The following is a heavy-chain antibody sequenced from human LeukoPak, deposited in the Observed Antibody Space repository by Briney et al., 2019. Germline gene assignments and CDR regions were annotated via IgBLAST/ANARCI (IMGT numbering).Heavy chain of an antibody. Sequence: ASVKVSCKASGYTFTDYYMHWVRQAPGQGLEWMGWMNPNSGNTGYAQKFQGRVTITRNTSISTAYMELSSLRSEDTAVYYCARWLGDYFDYWGQGTLVTVSS. CDR1: GYTFTDYY. D-gene: IGHD3-10*01. CDR3: ARWLGDYFDY. J-gene: IGHJ4*02. CDR2: MNPNSGNT. V-gene: IGHV1-8*03.